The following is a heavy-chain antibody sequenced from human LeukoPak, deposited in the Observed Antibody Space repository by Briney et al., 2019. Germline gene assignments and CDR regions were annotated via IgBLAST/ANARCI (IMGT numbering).Heavy chain of an antibody. CDR2: IIPIFGTA. V-gene: IGHV1-69*06. J-gene: IGHJ4*02. CDR3: ARGSINWYYSGIDY. Sequence: ASVKVSCKASGGTFSSYAISWVRQAPGQGLEWMGGIIPIFGTANYAQKFQGRVTITADKSTSTAYMELRSLRSDDTAFYYCARGSINWYYSGIDYWGQGTLVTVSS. CDR1: GGTFSSYA. D-gene: IGHD6-13*01.